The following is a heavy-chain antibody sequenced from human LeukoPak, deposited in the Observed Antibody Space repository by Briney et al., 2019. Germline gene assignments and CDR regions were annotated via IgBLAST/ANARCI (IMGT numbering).Heavy chain of an antibody. CDR2: ISGTSSTI. CDR1: GFTFSDYY. D-gene: IGHD1-14*01. CDR3: ARDSWATTY. Sequence: PGGSLRLSCAASGFTFSDYYMTWIRQAPGKGLEWVSYISGTSSTITYADSVKGRFTISRDNAKNLLYLQMSSLRAEDTAMYYCARDSWATTYWGQGTLVTVSS. J-gene: IGHJ4*02. V-gene: IGHV3-11*01.